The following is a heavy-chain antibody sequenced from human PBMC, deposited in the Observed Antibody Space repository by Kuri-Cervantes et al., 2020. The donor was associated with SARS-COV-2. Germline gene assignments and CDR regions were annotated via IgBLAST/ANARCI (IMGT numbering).Heavy chain of an antibody. CDR3: ARDGGLAAAGKFDY. CDR2: ISYDGSNK. V-gene: IGHV3-30*19. D-gene: IGHD6-13*01. J-gene: IGHJ4*02. Sequence: LSLTCAASGFTFSSYGMHWVRQAPGKGLEWVAVISYDGSNKYYADSVKGRFTISRDNSKNTLYLQMNSLRAEDTAVYYCARDGGLAAAGKFDYWGQGTLVTVSS. CDR1: GFTFSSYG.